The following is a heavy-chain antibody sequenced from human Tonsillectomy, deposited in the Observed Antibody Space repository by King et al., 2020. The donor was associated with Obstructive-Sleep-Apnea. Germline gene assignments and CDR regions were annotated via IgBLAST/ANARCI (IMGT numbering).Heavy chain of an antibody. D-gene: IGHD6-6*01. V-gene: IGHV1-46*01. Sequence: VQLVESGAEVKKPGASLKVSCKASGYTFTTYYMHWVRQAPGQGLEWMGMINPSGGSTSYAQKFQGRVTMTRDTSTSTVYMELSSLRSEDTAVYYCAGVRYSGSSSAFDIWGQGTTVTVSS. CDR3: AGVRYSGSSSAFDI. J-gene: IGHJ3*02. CDR1: GYTFTTYY. CDR2: INPSGGST.